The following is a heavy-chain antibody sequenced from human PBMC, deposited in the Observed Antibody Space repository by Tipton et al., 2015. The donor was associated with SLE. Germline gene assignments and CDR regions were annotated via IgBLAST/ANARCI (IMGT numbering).Heavy chain of an antibody. D-gene: IGHD5-18*01. V-gene: IGHV4-59*01. CDR3: ARYLSEVDTAPVDY. CDR2: IYYSGST. CDR1: GGSISSYY. Sequence: TLSLTCTVSGGSISSYYWSWIRQPPGKGLEWIRYIYYSGSTNYNPSLKSRVTISVDTSKNKFSLKLSSVTAADTAVYYCARYLSEVDTAPVDYWGQGTLVTVSS. J-gene: IGHJ4*02.